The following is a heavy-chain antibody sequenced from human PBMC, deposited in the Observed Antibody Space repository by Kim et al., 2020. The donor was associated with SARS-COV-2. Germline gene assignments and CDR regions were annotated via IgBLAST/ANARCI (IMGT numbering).Heavy chain of an antibody. J-gene: IGHJ5*02. V-gene: IGHV5-51*01. CDR3: ARRYGQNWFDP. Sequence: RYSPSVQGQVTISADKSISTAYLQWSILKASDTAMYYCARRYGQNWFDPWGQGTLVIVSS. D-gene: IGHD3-16*01.